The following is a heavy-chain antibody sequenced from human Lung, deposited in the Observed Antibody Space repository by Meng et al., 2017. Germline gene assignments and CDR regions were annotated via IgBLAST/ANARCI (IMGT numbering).Heavy chain of an antibody. V-gene: IGHV3-15*01. J-gene: IGHJ4*02. Sequence: EVDVGCVGGVVEKPVSPLRLSCEGSGFTLSNAYMAWVRQVPGRRLEWVGRIKSKPDGETIDYAAPVKGRFTISRDDSKNTVYLQMNSLKTEDTAVYYCSGHIDYWGQGTLVTVSS. CDR2: IKSKPDGETI. CDR3: SGHIDY. CDR1: GFTLSNAY. D-gene: IGHD5-12*01.